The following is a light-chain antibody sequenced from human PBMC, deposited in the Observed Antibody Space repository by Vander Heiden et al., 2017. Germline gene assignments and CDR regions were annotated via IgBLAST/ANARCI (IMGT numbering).Light chain of an antibody. J-gene: IGKJ1*01. V-gene: IGKV3-20*01. CDR1: QSVNSSY. CDR2: GAS. CDR3: QQDGSSQT. Sequence: EIVLTQSPGTLSLSPGERATLSCRASQSVNSSYLAWYQQKPGQAPRLLIYGASSRATGIPDRFSGSGSGTDFTLTISRLEPEDFAVYYCQQDGSSQTFGQGTKVEIK.